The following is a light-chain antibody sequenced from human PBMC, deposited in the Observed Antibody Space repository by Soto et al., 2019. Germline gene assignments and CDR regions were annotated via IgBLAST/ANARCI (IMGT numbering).Light chain of an antibody. CDR1: QSVSSSY. CDR3: QQYGSSPWT. J-gene: IGKJ1*01. V-gene: IGKV3-20*01. CDR2: GAS. Sequence: EIVLTQSPGTLSLSPGERATLSCRASQSVSSSYLAWYQQKPGQAPRLLIYGASSRATGIPDRFSGSGSGTDFTLTISILEPEDFAVYYCQQYGSSPWTFGKGTKVEIK.